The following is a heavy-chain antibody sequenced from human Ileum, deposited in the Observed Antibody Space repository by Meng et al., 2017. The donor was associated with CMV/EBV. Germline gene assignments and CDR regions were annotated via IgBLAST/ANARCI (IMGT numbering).Heavy chain of an antibody. CDR1: FRFNNFA. Sequence: FRFNNFAMSWVRQTPGKGLEWVTTLGYSEATTYYADSVKGRFTISRDNSKKTVFLQMNSLRVDDTAIYYCAKDERPYTTTTYELRSWGQGTLVTVSS. CDR2: LGYSEATT. CDR3: AKDERPYTTTTYELRS. J-gene: IGHJ5*02. D-gene: IGHD1-26*01. V-gene: IGHV3-23*01.